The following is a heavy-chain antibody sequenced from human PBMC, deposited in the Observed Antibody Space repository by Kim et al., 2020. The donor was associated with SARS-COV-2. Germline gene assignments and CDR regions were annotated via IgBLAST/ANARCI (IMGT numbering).Heavy chain of an antibody. V-gene: IGHV3-9*01. CDR2: ISWNSGSI. CDR1: GFTFGDYA. J-gene: IGHJ4*02. CDR3: AKGLRGRGGSGNPGNY. Sequence: GGSLRLSCAASGFTFGDYAMHWVRQGPGKGLEWVSGISWNSGSIDYADSVKGRFTISRDNAKNSLYLQMNILRPEDTALYYCAKGLRGRGGSGNPGNYWGQGTLVTVSS. D-gene: IGHD3-10*01.